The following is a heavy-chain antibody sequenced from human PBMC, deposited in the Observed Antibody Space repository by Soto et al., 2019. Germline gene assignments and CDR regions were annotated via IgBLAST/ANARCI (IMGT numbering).Heavy chain of an antibody. D-gene: IGHD2-15*01. V-gene: IGHV3-73*01. Sequence: GGSLRLSCAASGFTFSGSAMHWVRQASGKGLEWVGRIRSKANSYATAYAASVKGRFTISRDDSKNTAYLQMNSLKTEDTAVYYCTYPLGYCSGGSCSSWGQGTLVTVSS. J-gene: IGHJ4*02. CDR2: IRSKANSYAT. CDR1: GFTFSGSA. CDR3: TYPLGYCSGGSCSS.